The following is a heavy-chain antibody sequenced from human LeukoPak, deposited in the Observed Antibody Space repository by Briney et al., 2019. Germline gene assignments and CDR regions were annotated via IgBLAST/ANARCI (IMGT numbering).Heavy chain of an antibody. V-gene: IGHV4-59*11. CDR2: IYYSGST. J-gene: IGHJ3*02. CDR3: ARRGYYDSSGYSPDAFDI. CDR1: GGSMSHH. D-gene: IGHD3-22*01. Sequence: SETLSLTCTVSGGSMSHHWSWIRQPPGKGLEWIGYIYYSGSTNYNPSLKRRVTISVDTSKNQFSLKLSSVTAADTAVYYCARRGYYDSSGYSPDAFDIWGQGTMVTVSS.